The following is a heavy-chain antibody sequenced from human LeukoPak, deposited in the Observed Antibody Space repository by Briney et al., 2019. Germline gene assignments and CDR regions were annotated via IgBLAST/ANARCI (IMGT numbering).Heavy chain of an antibody. CDR3: ARTYDFWSGYLDY. CDR2: ISSSGSTI. CDR1: GFTFSSYE. D-gene: IGHD3-3*01. J-gene: IGHJ4*02. V-gene: IGHV3-48*03. Sequence: GGSLRLSCAASGFTFSSYEMNWVRQAPGKGLEWVSYISSSGSTIYYADSVKGRFTTSRDNAKNSLYLQMNSLRAEDTAVYYCARTYDFWSGYLDYWGQGTLVTVSS.